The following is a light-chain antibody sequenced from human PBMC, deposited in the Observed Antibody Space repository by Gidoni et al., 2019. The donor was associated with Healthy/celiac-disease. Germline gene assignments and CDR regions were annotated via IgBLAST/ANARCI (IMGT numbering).Light chain of an antibody. CDR1: QSVSSSY. CDR2: GAS. Sequence: ETVLTQSPGTLSLSPGERATLPCRASQSVSSSYLAWYQQKPGQAPRLPIYGASSRATGIPDRFSGSGSGTDFTLTISRLEPEDFAVYYCQQYGSSPWTFGQGTKVEIK. V-gene: IGKV3-20*01. J-gene: IGKJ1*01. CDR3: QQYGSSPWT.